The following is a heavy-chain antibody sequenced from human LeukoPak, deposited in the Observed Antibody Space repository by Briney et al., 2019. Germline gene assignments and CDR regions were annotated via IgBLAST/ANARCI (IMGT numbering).Heavy chain of an antibody. CDR3: AKAHSYGYAAPDY. J-gene: IGHJ4*02. CDR2: IRYDGSNK. Sequence: GGSPRLSCAASGFTFSTYGMHWVRQAPGKGLEWVAFIRYDGSNKYYADSVKGRFTISRDNSKNTLYLQMNSLRAEDTAVYYCAKAHSYGYAAPDYWGQGTLVTVSS. CDR1: GFTFSTYG. V-gene: IGHV3-30*02. D-gene: IGHD5-18*01.